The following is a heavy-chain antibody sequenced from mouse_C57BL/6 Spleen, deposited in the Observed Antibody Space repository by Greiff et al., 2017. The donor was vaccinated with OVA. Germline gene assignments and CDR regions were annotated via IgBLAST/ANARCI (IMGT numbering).Heavy chain of an antibody. D-gene: IGHD1-1*02. J-gene: IGHJ4*01. V-gene: IGHV5-4*01. CDR2: ISDGGSYT. CDR1: GFSFSSYA. Sequence: EVHLVESGGGLVKPGGSLKLSCAASGFSFSSYAMSWVRQTPEKRLEWVATISDGGSYTYYPDNVNRPFTISLDHAQNNLYLQLSHLESEHPAMYYCASLVLAHYSAMDFWGQGTSVTVSS. CDR3: ASLVLAHYSAMDF.